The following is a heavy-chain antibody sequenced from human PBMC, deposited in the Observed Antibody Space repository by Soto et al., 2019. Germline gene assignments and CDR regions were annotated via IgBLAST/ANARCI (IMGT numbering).Heavy chain of an antibody. J-gene: IGHJ4*02. CDR2: ISKGSDYI. Sequence: GGSLRLSCAASGFSFSDYTMNWVRQAPGKGLEWVSSISKGSDYIFYADKVKGRFTISRDNARNSLHLQMTSLRVEDTAIYYCARESDHWGQGTLVTVSS. V-gene: IGHV3-21*04. CDR3: ARESDH. CDR1: GFSFSDYT.